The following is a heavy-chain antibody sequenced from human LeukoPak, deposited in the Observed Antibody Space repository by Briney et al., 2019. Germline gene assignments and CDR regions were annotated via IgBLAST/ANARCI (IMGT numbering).Heavy chain of an antibody. D-gene: IGHD3-16*01. CDR2: INWNGGST. CDR1: GFTFDDYG. Sequence: PGGPLRLSCAASGFTFDDYGMSWVRQAPGKGLEWVSGINWNGGSTGYADSVKGRFTISRDNAKNSLYLQMNSLRAEDTALYYCARDWSQELCFDYWGQGTLVTVSS. J-gene: IGHJ4*02. V-gene: IGHV3-20*04. CDR3: ARDWSQELCFDY.